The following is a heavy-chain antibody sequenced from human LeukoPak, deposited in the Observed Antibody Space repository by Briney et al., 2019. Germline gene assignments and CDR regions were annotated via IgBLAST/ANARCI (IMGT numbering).Heavy chain of an antibody. V-gene: IGHV1-24*01. CDR3: ATDLFHYDFWSGQGY. D-gene: IGHD3-3*01. Sequence: ASVKASCKVSGYTLTELSMHWVRQAPGKGLEWMGGFDPEDGETIYAQKFQGRVTMTEDTSTDTAYMELSSLRSEDTAVYYCATDLFHYDFWSGQGYWGQGTLVTVSS. J-gene: IGHJ4*02. CDR2: FDPEDGET. CDR1: GYTLTELS.